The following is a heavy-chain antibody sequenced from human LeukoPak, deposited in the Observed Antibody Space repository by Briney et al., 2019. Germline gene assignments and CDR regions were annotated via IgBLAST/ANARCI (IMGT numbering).Heavy chain of an antibody. V-gene: IGHV3-30*02. Sequence: GGSLRLSCAASGFTFSSDAMSWVRQAPGKGLEWVAFIRYDGSNKYYADSVKGRFTISRDNSKNTLYLQMNSLRAEDTAVYYCAKARNYYDSSGSYLDYWGQGTLVTVSS. CDR1: GFTFSSDA. CDR2: IRYDGSNK. D-gene: IGHD3-22*01. CDR3: AKARNYYDSSGSYLDY. J-gene: IGHJ4*02.